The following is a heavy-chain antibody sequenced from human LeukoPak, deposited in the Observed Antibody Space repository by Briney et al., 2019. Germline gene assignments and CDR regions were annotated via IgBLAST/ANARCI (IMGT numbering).Heavy chain of an antibody. CDR2: IKQGGSEK. CDR3: ARDKGGMVPFDY. Sequence: GGSLRLSCAASGFTFSRFSMSWVRQAPGKGLEWVANIKQGGSEKNYVDSVKGRFTIARDDVKNSLYLQMNSLRAEDTAVYFCARDKGGMVPFDYWGQGTLVTVSS. D-gene: IGHD3-10*01. CDR1: GFTFSRFS. V-gene: IGHV3-7*01. J-gene: IGHJ4*02.